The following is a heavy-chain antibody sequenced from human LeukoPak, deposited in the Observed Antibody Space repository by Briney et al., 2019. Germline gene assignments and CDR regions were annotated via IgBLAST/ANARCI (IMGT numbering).Heavy chain of an antibody. CDR1: GFTLSNAW. V-gene: IGHV3-15*01. J-gene: IGHJ4*02. D-gene: IGHD1-7*01. CDR2: IKSKADGDTT. CDR3: TRDKLELRQFDY. Sequence: GGSLRLSCAVSGFTLSNAWMSWVRQAPGKGLEWVGRIKSKADGDTTDYAAPVKGRFTISRDESKDTLYLQMSSLKAEDTAVYYCTRDKLELRQFDYWGQGTLVTVSS.